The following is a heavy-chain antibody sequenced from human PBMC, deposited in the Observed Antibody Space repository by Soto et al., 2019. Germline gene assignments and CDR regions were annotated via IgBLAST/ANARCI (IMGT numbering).Heavy chain of an antibody. D-gene: IGHD6-19*01. V-gene: IGHV2-5*02. J-gene: IGHJ3*02. CDR2: LYWDDDN. CDR1: GFSLRTTGVG. CDR3: AHNPPQDSGAFDI. Sequence: SGPTLVNPTQALTLTCTFSGFSLRTTGVGMGWIRQPPGKSLDWLALLYWDDDNRYNPSLKSRLTLTKDTSKSQVVLTLTNVDPADTATYYCAHNPPQDSGAFDIWGQGTMVTVSS.